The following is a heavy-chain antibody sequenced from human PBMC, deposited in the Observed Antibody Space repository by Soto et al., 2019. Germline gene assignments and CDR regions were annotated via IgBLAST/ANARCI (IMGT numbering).Heavy chain of an antibody. D-gene: IGHD4-17*01. J-gene: IGHJ4*02. CDR3: AKDVTTVTTWVHYFDY. V-gene: IGHV3-9*01. CDR2: ISWNSGSI. Sequence: EVQLVESGGGLVQPGRSLRLSCAASGFTFDDYAMHWVRQAPGKGLEWVSGISWNSGSIGYADSVKGRFTISRDNAKNSLYLQMNSLRAEDTVLYYCAKDVTTVTTWVHYFDYWGQGTLVTVSS. CDR1: GFTFDDYA.